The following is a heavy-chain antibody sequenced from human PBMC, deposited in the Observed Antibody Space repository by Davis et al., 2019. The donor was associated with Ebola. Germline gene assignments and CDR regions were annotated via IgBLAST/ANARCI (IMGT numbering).Heavy chain of an antibody. CDR1: GGSISSSSYY. CDR3: ARHNLGYYYDSSGYYNRPYYFDY. D-gene: IGHD3-22*01. CDR2: IYYSGST. Sequence: MPSETLSLTCTVSGGSISSSSYYWGWTRQPPGKGLEWIGSIYYSGSTYYNPSLKSRVTISVDTSKNQFSLKLSSVTAADTAVYYYARHNLGYYYDSSGYYNRPYYFDYWGQGTLVTASS. V-gene: IGHV4-39*01. J-gene: IGHJ4*02.